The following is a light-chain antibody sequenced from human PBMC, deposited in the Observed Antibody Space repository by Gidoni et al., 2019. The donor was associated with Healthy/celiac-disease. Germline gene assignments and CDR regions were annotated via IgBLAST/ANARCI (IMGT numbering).Light chain of an antibody. J-gene: IGKJ3*01. V-gene: IGKV3-11*01. CDR3: QQRSNWPRIFT. CDR2: DAS. CDR1: QSVSSY. Sequence: EIVLTQSPATLSLSPGERATLSCRASQSVSSYLAWYQQKPGQALRLLIYDASNRATGIPARFSGSVSGTYFTLTISSLEPEDFAVYYCQQRSNWPRIFTFGPXTKVDIK.